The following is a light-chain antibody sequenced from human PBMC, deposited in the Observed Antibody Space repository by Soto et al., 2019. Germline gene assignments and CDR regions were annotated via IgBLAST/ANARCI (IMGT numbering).Light chain of an antibody. CDR2: AAS. J-gene: IGKJ4*01. Sequence: DIQMTQSPSSLSASVGDRVTLTCRASQGISNYLAWYQQKPGKVPKLLIYAASTLQSGVPSRFSGSGAGTDFTLTISSLQPEDVATYYCQKYNSAPRTFGGGTKVDIK. CDR1: QGISNY. CDR3: QKYNSAPRT. V-gene: IGKV1-27*01.